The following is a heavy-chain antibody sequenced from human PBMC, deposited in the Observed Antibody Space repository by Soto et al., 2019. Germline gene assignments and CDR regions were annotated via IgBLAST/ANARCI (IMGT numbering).Heavy chain of an antibody. Sequence: EVQLLESGGGLEQPGGSLRLACVASGFTFSTFAMSWVRQAPGKGLQWVSAISNSGADTYYADSVKGRFTISRDNSKNTLYLQMNSLRAEDTAVYYCAKDRSSGWPAEAFDIWGQGTLVTGSS. CDR1: GFTFSTFA. V-gene: IGHV3-23*01. CDR2: ISNSGADT. D-gene: IGHD6-19*01. CDR3: AKDRSSGWPAEAFDI. J-gene: IGHJ3*02.